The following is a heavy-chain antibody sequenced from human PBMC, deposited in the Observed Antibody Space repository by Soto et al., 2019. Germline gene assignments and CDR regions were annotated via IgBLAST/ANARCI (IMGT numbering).Heavy chain of an antibody. J-gene: IGHJ4*02. CDR3: AKEVIFCSSTSCYARLFDY. V-gene: IGHV3-23*01. D-gene: IGHD2-2*01. CDR2: ISGSGGST. CDR1: GFTFSSYA. Sequence: EVQLLESGGGLVQPGGSLRLSCAASGFTFSSYAMSWVRQAPGKGLEWVSAISGSGGSTYYADSVKGRFTIFRDNSKNTLYLQMNSLRAEDTAVYYCAKEVIFCSSTSCYARLFDYWGQGTLVTVSS.